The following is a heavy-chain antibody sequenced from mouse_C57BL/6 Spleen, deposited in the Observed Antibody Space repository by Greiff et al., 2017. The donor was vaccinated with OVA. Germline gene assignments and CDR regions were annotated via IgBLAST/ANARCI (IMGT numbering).Heavy chain of an antibody. V-gene: IGHV1-80*01. J-gene: IGHJ4*01. D-gene: IGHD2-3*01. CDR1: GYAFSSYW. CDR2: IYPGDGDT. Sequence: VKLQESGAELVKPGASVKISCKASGYAFSSYWMNWVKQRPGKGLEWIGQIYPGDGDTNYNGKFKGKATLTADKSSSTAYMQLSSLTSEDSAVYFCARSPFDDYDAMDYWGQGTSVTVSS. CDR3: ARSPFDDYDAMDY.